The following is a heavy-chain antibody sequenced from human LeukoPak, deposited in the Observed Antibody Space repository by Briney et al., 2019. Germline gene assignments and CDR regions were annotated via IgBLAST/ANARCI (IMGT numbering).Heavy chain of an antibody. CDR2: ISYDGSNT. CDR3: ARDLSPVVRASPMGY. CDR1: GFTFSSFA. D-gene: IGHD3-10*01. V-gene: IGHV3-30*04. J-gene: IGHJ4*02. Sequence: GGSLKLSCAASGFTFSSFAVHWVRQAPGKGLDWVAVISYDGSNTYYADSVKGRFTISRDNSKNTLSLQMNSLRTEDTAVYYCARDLSPVVRASPMGYWGQGTLVTVSS.